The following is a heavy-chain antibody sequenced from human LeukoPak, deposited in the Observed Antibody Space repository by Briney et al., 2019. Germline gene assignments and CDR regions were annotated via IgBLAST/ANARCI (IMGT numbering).Heavy chain of an antibody. D-gene: IGHD3-9*01. J-gene: IGHJ4*02. CDR1: GDYITTTNYY. CDR2: VFYSGTT. Sequence: SETLSLTCNVSGDYITTTNYYWAWIRQPPGKGLEWIASVFYSGTTYYNPSLKSRVTISMDTSRKQISLRLTSVTATDTAIYHCARRSRLYRHETTGYHDSWGQGTLVTVSS. V-gene: IGHV4-39*01. CDR3: ARRSRLYRHETTGYHDS.